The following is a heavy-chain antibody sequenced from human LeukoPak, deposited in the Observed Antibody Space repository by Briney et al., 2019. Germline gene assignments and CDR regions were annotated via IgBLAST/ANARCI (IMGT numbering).Heavy chain of an antibody. D-gene: IGHD3-10*01. Sequence: GGSLRLSCAASGFTFSDYYMSWIRQAPGKGLEWVSYIGSSGSTIYYADSVKGRFTISRDNSKNTLYVQMNSLRAEDTAVYYCAKGSNYYGSGSHGDYWGQGTLVTVSS. J-gene: IGHJ4*02. CDR2: IGSSGSTI. CDR1: GFTFSDYY. CDR3: AKGSNYYGSGSHGDY. V-gene: IGHV3-11*01.